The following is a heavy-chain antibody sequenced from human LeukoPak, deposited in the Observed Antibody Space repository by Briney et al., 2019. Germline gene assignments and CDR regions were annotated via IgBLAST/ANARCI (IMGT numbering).Heavy chain of an antibody. CDR2: ISAYNGNT. CDR1: GYTFTSCG. V-gene: IGHV1-18*01. CDR3: GGSRWGHYYGVDV. D-gene: IGHD1-26*01. J-gene: IGHJ6*02. Sequence: GASVKVSCKASGYTFTSCGISWVRQAPGQGLEWMGWISAYNGNTNYAQELQGRVTMTTDTSTSTAYMELRSLRSDDTAVYYCGGSRWGHYYGVDVWGQGTTVTVSS.